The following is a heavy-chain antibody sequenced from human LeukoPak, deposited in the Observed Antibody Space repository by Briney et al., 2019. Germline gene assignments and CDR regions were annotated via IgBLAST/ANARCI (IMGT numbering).Heavy chain of an antibody. CDR2: INHSGST. D-gene: IGHD5-18*01. CDR1: GGSFSGYY. J-gene: IGHJ3*02. V-gene: IGHV4-34*01. Sequence: PSETLSLTCAVYGGSFSGYYWSWIRQPPGKGLEWIGEINHSGSTNYNPSLKSRVTISVDTSKNQFSLKLSSVTAADTAVYYCARGRGLYSYGPRAFDIWGRGTMVTVSS. CDR3: ARGRGLYSYGPRAFDI.